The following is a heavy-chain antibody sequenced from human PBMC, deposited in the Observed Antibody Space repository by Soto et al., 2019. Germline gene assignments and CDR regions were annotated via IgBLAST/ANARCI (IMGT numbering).Heavy chain of an antibody. CDR3: AIDSRSWYGALNSFDY. D-gene: IGHD6-13*01. V-gene: IGHV1-8*01. Sequence: ASVNVSRKASVYTFTSHDFNWVGQATGQGLEGMGWMKPNSGNTGYAQKFQGRVTMTRNTSISTAYMELSRLRSEDTAVYYCAIDSRSWYGALNSFDYWGQGTLVTVSS. CDR2: MKPNSGNT. J-gene: IGHJ4*02. CDR1: VYTFTSHD.